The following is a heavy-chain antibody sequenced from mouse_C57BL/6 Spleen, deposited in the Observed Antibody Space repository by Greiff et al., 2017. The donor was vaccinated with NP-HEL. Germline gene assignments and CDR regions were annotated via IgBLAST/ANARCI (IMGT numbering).Heavy chain of an antibody. D-gene: IGHD1-1*01. CDR2: INYDGSST. J-gene: IGHJ2*01. CDR3: ARDQLRYFDY. Sequence: EVQLVESEGGLVQPGSSMKLSCTASGFTFSDYYMAWVRQVPEKGLEWVANINYDGSSTYYLDSLKSRFIISRDNAKNILYLQMSSLKSEDTATYYCARDQLRYFDYWGQGTTLTVSS. CDR1: GFTFSDYY. V-gene: IGHV5-16*01.